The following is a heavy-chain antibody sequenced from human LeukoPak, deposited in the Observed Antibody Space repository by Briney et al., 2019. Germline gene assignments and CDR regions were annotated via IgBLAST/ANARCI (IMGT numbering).Heavy chain of an antibody. CDR2: IIPIFGTA. V-gene: IGHV1-69*13. CDR1: GGTSSSYA. CDR3: ARPRIAARPHDAFDI. D-gene: IGHD6-6*01. J-gene: IGHJ3*02. Sequence: SVKVSCKASGGTSSSYAISWVRQAPGQGLEWMGGIIPIFGTANYAQKFQGRVTITADESTSTAYMELSSLRSEDTAVYYCARPRIAARPHDAFDIWGQGTMVTVSS.